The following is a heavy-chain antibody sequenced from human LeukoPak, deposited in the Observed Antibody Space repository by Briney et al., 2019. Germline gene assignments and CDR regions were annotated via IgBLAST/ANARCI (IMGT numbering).Heavy chain of an antibody. D-gene: IGHD6-19*01. CDR3: ARLSSGWSVGYFDY. J-gene: IGHJ4*02. Sequence: GGSLRLSCAASGFTFSSYAMHWVRQAPGKGLEWVAVISYDGSNKYYADSVKGRFTISRDNSKNTLYLQMNSLRAEDTAVYYCARLSSGWSVGYFDYWGQGTLVTVFS. CDR1: GFTFSSYA. CDR2: ISYDGSNK. V-gene: IGHV3-30-3*01.